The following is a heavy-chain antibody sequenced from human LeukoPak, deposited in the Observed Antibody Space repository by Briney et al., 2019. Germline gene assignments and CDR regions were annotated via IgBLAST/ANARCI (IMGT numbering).Heavy chain of an antibody. CDR3: AGFGSGTDFDAFDI. CDR1: GGSLSSYA. CDR2: IIPIFGTV. Sequence: SVKVSCKASGGSLSSYAIIWVRQAPGQGPEWMGGIIPIFGTVNYAQTFQGRVTITADESTSTAYMELSSLRSEDTAMYYCAGFGSGTDFDAFDIWGQGTMVTVSS. D-gene: IGHD3-10*01. J-gene: IGHJ3*02. V-gene: IGHV1-69*13.